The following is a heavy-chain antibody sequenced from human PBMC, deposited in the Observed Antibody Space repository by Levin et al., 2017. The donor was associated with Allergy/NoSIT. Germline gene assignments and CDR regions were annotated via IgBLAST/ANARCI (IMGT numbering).Heavy chain of an antibody. V-gene: IGHV3-9*01. CDR2: ISWNSGSI. J-gene: IGHJ3*02. D-gene: IGHD3-10*01. Sequence: TGGSLRLSCAASGFTFDDYAMHWVRQAPGKGLEWVSGISWNSGSIGYADSVKGRFTISRDNAKTSLYLQMNSLRTEDTALYYCARDNIGLPDAFDIWGQGTMVIVSS. CDR3: ARDNIGLPDAFDI. CDR1: GFTFDDYA.